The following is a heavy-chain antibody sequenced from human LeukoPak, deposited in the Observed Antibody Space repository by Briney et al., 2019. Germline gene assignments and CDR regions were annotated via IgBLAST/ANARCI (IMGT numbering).Heavy chain of an antibody. CDR3: ARATSANEYSYGFHFDY. J-gene: IGHJ4*02. Sequence: SVKVSCKASGTTFSSYAINWVRQAPGQGLEWMGAIIPSYGTMNYAQKFQGRLTMTADESTSTAYRDLNYLRTDETAVYFCARATSANEYSYGFHFDYWGQGTLVTVSS. CDR1: GTTFSSYA. V-gene: IGHV1-69*13. CDR2: IIPSYGTM. D-gene: IGHD5-18*01.